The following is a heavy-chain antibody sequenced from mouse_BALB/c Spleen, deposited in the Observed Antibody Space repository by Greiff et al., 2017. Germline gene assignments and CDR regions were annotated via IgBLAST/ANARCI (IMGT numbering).Heavy chain of an antibody. CDR1: GYTFTDYE. V-gene: IGHV1-15*01. CDR3: TRWGNYLD. Sequence: QVQLQQSGAELVRPGASVTLSCKASGYTFTDYEMHWVKQTPVHGLEWIGAIDPETGGTAYNQKFKGKATLTADKSSSTAYMELRSLTSEDSAVYYCTRWGNYLDWGQGTTLTVSS. J-gene: IGHJ2*01. CDR2: IDPETGGT. D-gene: IGHD2-1*01.